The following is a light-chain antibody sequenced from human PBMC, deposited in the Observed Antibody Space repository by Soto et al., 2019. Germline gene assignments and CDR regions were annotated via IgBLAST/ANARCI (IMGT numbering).Light chain of an antibody. CDR2: YDS. CDR1: NIGSKS. V-gene: IGLV3-21*04. Sequence: SSELTQPPSVSVAPGKTARITCGGNNIGSKSVHWYQQKPGQAPVLVIYYDSDRPSGIPERFSGSNSGNTATLTISRVEAGDEADYYCQVWDSSSDPGNVVFGGGTKLTVL. CDR3: QVWDSSSDPGNVV. J-gene: IGLJ2*01.